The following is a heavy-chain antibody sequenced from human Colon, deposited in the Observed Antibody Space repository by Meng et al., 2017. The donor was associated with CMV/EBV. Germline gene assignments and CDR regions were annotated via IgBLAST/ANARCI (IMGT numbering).Heavy chain of an antibody. CDR1: GVSVSSGTYY. CDR3: AGLGHFWSAHPILDY. D-gene: IGHD3-3*01. J-gene: IGHJ4*02. Sequence: SETLSLTCTVSGVSVSSGTYYLAWIRQSPGKGLEFIGYVYYTGGTNYNPSLKSRVTISVDTSKNQFSLKLSAVTAADTSIYYRAGLGHFWSAHPILDYWGQGTLVTVSS. V-gene: IGHV4-61*01. CDR2: VYYTGGT.